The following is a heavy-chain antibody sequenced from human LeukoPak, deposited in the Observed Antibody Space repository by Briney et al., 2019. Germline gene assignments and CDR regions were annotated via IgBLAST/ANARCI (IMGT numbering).Heavy chain of an antibody. V-gene: IGHV3-23*01. CDR3: ARAPLVQGYCSGGSCYSGFDY. D-gene: IGHD2-15*01. J-gene: IGHJ4*02. Sequence: GGSLRLSCAASGFTFSSYAMSWVRQAPGKGLEWVSTISGNGGSTYYADSVKGRFTISRDNSKNTLYLQMNSLRAEDTAVYYCARAPLVQGYCSGGSCYSGFDYWGQGTLVTVSS. CDR1: GFTFSSYA. CDR2: ISGNGGST.